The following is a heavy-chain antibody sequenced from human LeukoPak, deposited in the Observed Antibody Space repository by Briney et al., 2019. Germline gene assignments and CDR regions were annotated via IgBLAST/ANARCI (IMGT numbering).Heavy chain of an antibody. CDR3: AKDTGYSYGYDAFDI. V-gene: IGHV3-23*01. CDR1: GFTFSSYA. D-gene: IGHD5-18*01. CDR2: ISGSGGST. J-gene: IGHJ3*02. Sequence: GGSLRLSCAASGFTFSSYAMSWVRQAPGKGLEWVSAISGSGGSTYYAGSVKGRFTISRDNSKNTLYLQMNSLRAEDTAVYYCAKDTGYSYGYDAFDIWGQGTMVTVSS.